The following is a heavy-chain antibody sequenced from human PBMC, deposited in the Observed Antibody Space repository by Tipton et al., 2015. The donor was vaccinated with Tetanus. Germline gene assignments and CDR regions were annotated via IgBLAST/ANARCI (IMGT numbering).Heavy chain of an antibody. D-gene: IGHD3-22*01. V-gene: IGHV4-39*01. CDR3: ARHNSGYFSFFDY. CDR1: GVSIADNSNY. CDR2: IYFSGDP. J-gene: IGHJ4*02. Sequence: TLSLTCTVSGVSIADNSNYWGWIRQPPGKGLEWIGSIYFSGDPYSNPSLKSRVTMSVDTSRNLFSLRLSSVTAADTAVYYCARHNSGYFSFFDYWGQGTLVTVSS.